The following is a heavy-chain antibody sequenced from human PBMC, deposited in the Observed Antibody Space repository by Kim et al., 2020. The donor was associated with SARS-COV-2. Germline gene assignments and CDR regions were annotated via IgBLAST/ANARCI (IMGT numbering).Heavy chain of an antibody. D-gene: IGHD6-13*01. CDR3: ARDFGGQQQLAHNWFDP. CDR2: ISYDGSNK. Sequence: GGSLRLSCAASGFTFSSYAMHWVRQAPGKGLEWVAVISYDGSNKYYADSVKGRFTISRDNSKNTLYLQMNSLRAEDTAVYYCARDFGGQQQLAHNWFDP. V-gene: IGHV3-30*04. J-gene: IGHJ5*02. CDR1: GFTFSSYA.